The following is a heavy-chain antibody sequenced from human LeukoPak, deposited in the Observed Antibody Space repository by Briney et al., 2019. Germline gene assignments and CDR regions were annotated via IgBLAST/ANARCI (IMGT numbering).Heavy chain of an antibody. Sequence: GRSVRLFCAASGFTLYDYAMLWPRDAPGKGLEGVSGICWYRGSIGYADSVKARFTISSDNANNSLSLQMNSLRAEATAVYYCARGGYNYWGQGTLVTVSS. CDR1: GFTLYDYA. CDR2: ICWYRGSI. V-gene: IGHV3-9*01. D-gene: IGHD5-18*01. CDR3: ARGGYNY. J-gene: IGHJ4*02.